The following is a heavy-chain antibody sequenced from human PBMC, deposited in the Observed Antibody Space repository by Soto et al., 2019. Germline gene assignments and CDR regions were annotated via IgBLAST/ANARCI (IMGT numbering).Heavy chain of an antibody. CDR2: IYYSGST. Sequence: QVQLQESGPGLVKPSETLSLTCTVSGGSVSSGSYYWSWIRQPPGKGLEWIGYIYYSGSTNYNPSLKSRVTISVDTSKNQFSLKLSSVTAADTAVYYCARDGPYYDSSGSLDAFDIWGQGTMVTVSS. V-gene: IGHV4-61*01. CDR3: ARDGPYYDSSGSLDAFDI. CDR1: GGSVSSGSYY. J-gene: IGHJ3*02. D-gene: IGHD3-22*01.